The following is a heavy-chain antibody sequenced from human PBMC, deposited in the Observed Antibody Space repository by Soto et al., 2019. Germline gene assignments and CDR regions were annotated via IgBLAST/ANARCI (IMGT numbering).Heavy chain of an antibody. CDR2: IYADDDK. Sequence: QITLKESGPTLVKPTQTLTLTCSFSGFSLSTSGVGVGWIRQPPGKALEWLAVIYADDDKRYNPSLKRRLTIAKDTSKNQVDLTMTNMDPVDTGTYYCAHRRMKYDIMAGYYQKWFDPWGQGTRVTVSS. CDR1: GFSLSTSGVG. D-gene: IGHD3-9*01. J-gene: IGHJ5*02. CDR3: AHRRMKYDIMAGYYQKWFDP. V-gene: IGHV2-5*02.